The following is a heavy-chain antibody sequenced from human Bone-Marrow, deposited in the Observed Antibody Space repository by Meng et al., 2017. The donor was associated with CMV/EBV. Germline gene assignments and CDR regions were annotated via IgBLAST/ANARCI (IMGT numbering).Heavy chain of an antibody. CDR3: ARDAYYDSSGYYLGY. D-gene: IGHD3-22*01. CDR2: IIPILGIA. J-gene: IGHJ4*02. Sequence: SGGTFSSYTISWVRQAPGQGLEWMGRIIPILGIANYAQKFQGRVTITADKSTSTAYMELSSLRSEDTAVYYCARDAYYDSSGYYLGYWGQGTLVTVSS. V-gene: IGHV1-69*04. CDR1: GGTFSSYT.